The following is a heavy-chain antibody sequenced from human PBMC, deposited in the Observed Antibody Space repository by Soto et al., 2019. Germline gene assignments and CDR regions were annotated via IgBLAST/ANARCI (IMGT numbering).Heavy chain of an antibody. CDR1: GFTFSHVW. Sequence: PGGALRLSCAAPGFTFSHVWMSWVRQARGKGLEWVGRIKRKIDGETIDYAAPVKGRFTISRDDSKDTLDLQMNSLKTEDTDVYYCATESSCSSTSCPRAFDIWGQGTVVTVSS. CDR3: ATESSCSSTSCPRAFDI. J-gene: IGHJ3*02. D-gene: IGHD2-2*01. CDR2: IKRKIDGETI. V-gene: IGHV3-15*01.